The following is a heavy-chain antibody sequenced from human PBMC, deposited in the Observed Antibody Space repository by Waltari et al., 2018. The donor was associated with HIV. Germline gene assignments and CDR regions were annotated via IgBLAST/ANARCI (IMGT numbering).Heavy chain of an antibody. Sequence: QVQLVQSGAEVKKPGASVKVSCKASGYTFTNYGISWVRQATGQGLEWMGWISAYNGNTNYAQKLQGRVTMTTDTSTSTAYMELRSLRSDDTAVYYCARDRVVVPAASWGHGFDPWGQGTLVTVSS. CDR1: GYTFTNYG. CDR2: ISAYNGNT. D-gene: IGHD2-2*01. V-gene: IGHV1-18*01. J-gene: IGHJ5*02. CDR3: ARDRVVVPAASWGHGFDP.